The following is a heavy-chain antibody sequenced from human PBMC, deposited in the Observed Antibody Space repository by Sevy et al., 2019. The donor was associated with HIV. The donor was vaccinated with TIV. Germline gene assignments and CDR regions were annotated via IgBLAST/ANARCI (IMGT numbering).Heavy chain of an antibody. J-gene: IGHJ3*01. D-gene: IGHD3-22*01. V-gene: IGHV3-20*04. CDR3: ARSTYYFDTTGFGALDF. CDR1: GFIFDDYA. CDR2: INWKGAGT. Sequence: GGSLRLSCAASGFIFDDYAMNWVRQVPGKGLEWVSGINWKGAGTGYADSVQGRFTISRDNATNSLYLQMNSLGAEDTALYYCARSTYYFDTTGFGALDFWGQGTMVTFSS.